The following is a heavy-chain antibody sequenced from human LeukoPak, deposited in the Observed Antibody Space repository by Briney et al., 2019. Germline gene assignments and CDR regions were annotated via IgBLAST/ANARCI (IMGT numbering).Heavy chain of an antibody. Sequence: GGSLRLSCAASGFTFSSYSMNWVRQAPGKGLEWVSVIYSGGSTYYADSVKGRFTISRDNSKNTLYLQMNSLRAEDTAVYYCARVRGSIAVYWFDPWGQGTLVTVSS. CDR1: GFTFSSYS. CDR2: IYSGGST. CDR3: ARVRGSIAVYWFDP. J-gene: IGHJ5*02. D-gene: IGHD6-19*01. V-gene: IGHV3-66*01.